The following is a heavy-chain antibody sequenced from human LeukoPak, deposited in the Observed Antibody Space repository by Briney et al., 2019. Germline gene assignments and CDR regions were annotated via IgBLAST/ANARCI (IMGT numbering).Heavy chain of an antibody. CDR1: GGSISSGGYY. CDR3: ARAPHPYYYDSSGYHFDY. Sequence: SETLSLTCTVSGGSISSGGYYWSWIRQHPGKGLEWIGYIYYSGSTYYNPSLKSRVTISVDTSKIQFSLKLSSVTAADTAVYYCARAPHPYYYDSSGYHFDYWGQGTLVTVSS. D-gene: IGHD3-22*01. CDR2: IYYSGST. J-gene: IGHJ4*02. V-gene: IGHV4-31*03.